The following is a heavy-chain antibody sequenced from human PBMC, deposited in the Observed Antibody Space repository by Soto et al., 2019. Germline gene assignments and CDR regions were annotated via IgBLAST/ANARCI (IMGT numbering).Heavy chain of an antibody. CDR3: ARGIKRYGTPSLYIDY. D-gene: IGHD1-1*01. J-gene: IGHJ4*02. CDR2: ISSSSSYT. V-gene: IGHV3-11*06. CDR1: GFTFSDYY. Sequence: GSLRLSCASSGFTFSDYYMSWVRQAPGKGLEWVSYISSSSSYTNYADSVKGRFTISRDNAKNSLYLQMNSLRAEDTAVYYCARGIKRYGTPSLYIDYWGQATLVTVSS.